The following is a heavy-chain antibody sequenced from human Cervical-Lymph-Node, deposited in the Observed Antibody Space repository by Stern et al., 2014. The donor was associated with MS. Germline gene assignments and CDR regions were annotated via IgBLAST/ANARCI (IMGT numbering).Heavy chain of an antibody. CDR1: GYTFTSYA. J-gene: IGHJ4*02. Sequence: QVQLVQSGAEVKKPGASVKVSCKASGYTFTSYAMHWVRQAPGQRLEWMGWINAGNGNTKYSQKFQGRVTITRDTSASTAYMELSSLRSEDTAVYYCARDMPYYDFWSGFDYWGQGTLVTVSS. D-gene: IGHD3-3*01. V-gene: IGHV1-3*01. CDR2: INAGNGNT. CDR3: ARDMPYYDFWSGFDY.